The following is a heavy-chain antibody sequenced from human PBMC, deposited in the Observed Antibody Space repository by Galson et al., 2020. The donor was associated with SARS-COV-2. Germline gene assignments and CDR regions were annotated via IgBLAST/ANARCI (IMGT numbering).Heavy chain of an antibody. J-gene: IGHJ4*02. V-gene: IGHV3-66*01. CDR3: ARYGGDVPMYYFDY. CDR1: GFSVSYNY. Sequence: TGGSLRLSCAASGFSVSYNYMNWVRQAPGKGLEWVSVIYSGGRTYYADSVRGRFTISRDSSKNTLDLQMNSLRAEDTAVYYCARYGGDVPMYYFDYWGQGTLVTVSS. CDR2: IYSGGRT. D-gene: IGHD5-12*01.